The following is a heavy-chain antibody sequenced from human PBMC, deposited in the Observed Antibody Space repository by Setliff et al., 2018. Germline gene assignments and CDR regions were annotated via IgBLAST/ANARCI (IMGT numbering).Heavy chain of an antibody. V-gene: IGHV4-39*07. Sequence: SETLSLTCTVSGGSISSSSYYWGWIRQPPGKGLEWIGSIYYSGSTYYNPSLKSRVTISVDTSKNQFSLKLSSVTAEDTAVYYCAKDSSGWPHSLISYFQHWGQGTLVTVSS. D-gene: IGHD6-19*01. CDR2: IYYSGST. J-gene: IGHJ1*01. CDR3: AKDSSGWPHSLISYFQH. CDR1: GGSISSSSYY.